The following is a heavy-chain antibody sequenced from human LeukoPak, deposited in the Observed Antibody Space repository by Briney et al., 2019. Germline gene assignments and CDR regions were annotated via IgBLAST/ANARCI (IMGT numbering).Heavy chain of an antibody. CDR2: INQDGSEK. V-gene: IGHV3-7*01. CDR1: GFTFSSYW. D-gene: IGHD6-13*01. J-gene: IGHJ4*02. CDR3: AKAGYGSSWYDY. Sequence: GGSLRLSCAASGFTFSSYWMNWVRQAPGKGLEWVANINQDGSEKYYVDSVKGRFTISRDNGKKSLYLQMNSLRAEDTAVYYCAKAGYGSSWYDYWGQGTLVTVSS.